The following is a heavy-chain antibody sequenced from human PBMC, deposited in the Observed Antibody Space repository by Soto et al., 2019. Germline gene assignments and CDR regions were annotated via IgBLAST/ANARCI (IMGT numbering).Heavy chain of an antibody. J-gene: IGHJ3*02. CDR3: ARPKAAWNSGSGWPYDAFDI. CDR1: GYTFTSYV. V-gene: IGHV1-18*01. D-gene: IGHD6-19*01. Sequence: GASVKVSCKASGYTFTSYVISWVRQAPGQGLEWMGWISAYNGNTNYAQKLQGRVTMTTDTSTSTAYMELRSLRSDDTAVYYCARPKAAWNSGSGWPYDAFDIWGQGTMVTVSS. CDR2: ISAYNGNT.